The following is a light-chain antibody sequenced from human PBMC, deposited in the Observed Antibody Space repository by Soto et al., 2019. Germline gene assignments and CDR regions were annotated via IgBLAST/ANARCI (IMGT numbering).Light chain of an antibody. J-gene: IGKJ3*01. CDR3: QQYGSSST. Sequence: EIVLTQSPGTLSLSPGERATLSCRASQSVNSNYLAWYQQKPGQAPRLLIYSASSRATGIPDRFSGSGSGTDFTLTISRLEPEDFAVYYCQQYGSSSTFGPGTKVDIK. V-gene: IGKV3-20*01. CDR2: SAS. CDR1: QSVNSNY.